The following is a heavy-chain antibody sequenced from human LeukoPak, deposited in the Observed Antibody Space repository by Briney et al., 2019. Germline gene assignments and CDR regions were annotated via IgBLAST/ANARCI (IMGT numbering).Heavy chain of an antibody. CDR3: ARDATYGVGKFDP. D-gene: IGHD3-10*01. J-gene: IGHJ5*02. CDR1: VYTFTSYG. V-gene: IGHV1-18*01. Sequence: ASVNVSCKSSVYTFTSYGISWVRQAPGQGLEWMGWISAYNGNTNYAQKLQGRVTMTTDTSTSTAYMELRSLRSDDTAVYYCARDATYGVGKFDPWGQGTLVTVSS. CDR2: ISAYNGNT.